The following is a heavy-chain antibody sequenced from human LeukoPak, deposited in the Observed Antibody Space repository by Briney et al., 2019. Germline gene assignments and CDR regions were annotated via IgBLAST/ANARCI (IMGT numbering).Heavy chain of an antibody. J-gene: IGHJ4*02. Sequence: PSETLSLTCTVSGGSISSSSYYWGWIRQPPGKGLEWTGSIYYSGSTYYNTSLKSRVTISVDTSKNQFSLKLSSVTAADTAVYYCARQRGYGDYVSYWGQGTLVTVSS. V-gene: IGHV4-39*01. CDR1: GGSISSSSYY. D-gene: IGHD4-17*01. CDR3: ARQRGYGDYVSY. CDR2: IYYSGST.